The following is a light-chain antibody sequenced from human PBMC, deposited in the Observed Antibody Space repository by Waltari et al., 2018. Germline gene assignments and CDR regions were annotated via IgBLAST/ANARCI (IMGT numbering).Light chain of an antibody. V-gene: IGKV1-5*01. CDR2: DAS. J-gene: IGKJ4*01. CDR3: QQYNSYLLT. Sequence: DIQMTQSPSTLSASVGDTVTITCRASQSFSTWLAWYQQKPGKAPKLLIYDASILESGVPSRFSGSGSGTEFTLTISSLQPDDFATYYCQQYNSYLLTFGGGTKVEIK. CDR1: QSFSTW.